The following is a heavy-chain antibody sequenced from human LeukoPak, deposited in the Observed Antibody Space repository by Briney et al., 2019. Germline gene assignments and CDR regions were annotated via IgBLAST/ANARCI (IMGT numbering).Heavy chain of an antibody. V-gene: IGHV3-30*18. Sequence: GGSLRLSCAASGFTFSSYGMHWVRQAPGKGLEWVAVISYDGSNKYYADSVKGRFTISRDNSNNTLYLQMSSLRAEDTALYYCAKAKITLIVVANPNSGALDIWGQGTMVTVSS. D-gene: IGHD3-22*01. J-gene: IGHJ3*02. CDR1: GFTFSSYG. CDR2: ISYDGSNK. CDR3: AKAKITLIVVANPNSGALDI.